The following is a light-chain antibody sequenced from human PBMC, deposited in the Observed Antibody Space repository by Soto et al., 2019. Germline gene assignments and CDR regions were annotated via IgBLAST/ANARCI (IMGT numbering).Light chain of an antibody. CDR1: SSDVGGYNY. CDR2: EVS. CDR3: SSYAGSNNLGV. Sequence: ALTQPPSASGSPGQSVTVSCTGTSSDVGGYNYVSWYQQHPGKAPKLMIYEVSKRPSGVPDRFSGSKSGNTSSLTVSGLQAEDEGDYYCSSYAGSNNLGVFGGGTKLTVL. J-gene: IGLJ2*01. V-gene: IGLV2-8*01.